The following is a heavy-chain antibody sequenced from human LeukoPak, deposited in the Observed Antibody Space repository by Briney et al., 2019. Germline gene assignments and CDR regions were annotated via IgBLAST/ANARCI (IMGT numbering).Heavy chain of an antibody. Sequence: ASVKLSCKTSGYTFTAYYLHWVRQAPGQGLEWMGWINPNSGVTYYAQKFQGRVTMTRDTSINTAYMELGRLTSDDTAVYHCARGNYGYAFDMWGQGTMVPVSS. CDR3: ARGNYGYAFDM. CDR2: INPNSGVT. CDR1: GYTFTAYY. V-gene: IGHV1-2*02. D-gene: IGHD1-7*01. J-gene: IGHJ3*02.